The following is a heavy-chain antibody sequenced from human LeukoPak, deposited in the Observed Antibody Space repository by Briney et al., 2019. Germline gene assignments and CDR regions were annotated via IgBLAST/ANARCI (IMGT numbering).Heavy chain of an antibody. J-gene: IGHJ4*02. Sequence: GEPLKISCKASGYSFTIYLIGWLRQVPGKGLEWMEIIYPGDSDTRYSPSFPGQVTISDDKSISTAYLQWSSLKASDTAMYYCARGPDYDSSAYYYPWGQGTLVTVSS. CDR2: IYPGDSDT. V-gene: IGHV5-51*01. CDR3: ARGPDYDSSAYYYP. CDR1: GYSFTIYL. D-gene: IGHD3-22*01.